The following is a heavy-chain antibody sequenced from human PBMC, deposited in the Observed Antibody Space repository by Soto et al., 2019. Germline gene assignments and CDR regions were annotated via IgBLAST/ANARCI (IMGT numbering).Heavy chain of an antibody. J-gene: IGHJ4*02. D-gene: IGHD1-7*01. CDR1: GGSFNSNKL. CDR2: IYRTGST. CDR3: ASRDPGTSVDY. V-gene: IGHV4-4*02. Sequence: SGSLYLTCAVSGGSFNSNKLWTWVRQPPGQGLEWIGEIYRTGSTNYNPSLKSRVTISLDKSEKQISLKVTSLTAADTAVYYCASRDPGTSVDYWGQGTLVTVSS.